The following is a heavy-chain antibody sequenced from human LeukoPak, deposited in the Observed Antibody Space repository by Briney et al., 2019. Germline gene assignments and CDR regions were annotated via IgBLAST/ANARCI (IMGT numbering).Heavy chain of an antibody. V-gene: IGHV4-59*08. Sequence: PSETLSLTCTVSGGSISSYCWSWIRQPPGKGLEWIGYIYYSGSTNYNPSLKSRVTISVDTSKNQFSLKLSSVTATDTAVYYCARWGPAAMAHNWFDPWGQGTLVTVSS. CDR2: IYYSGST. D-gene: IGHD5-18*01. CDR1: GGSISSYC. J-gene: IGHJ5*02. CDR3: ARWGPAAMAHNWFDP.